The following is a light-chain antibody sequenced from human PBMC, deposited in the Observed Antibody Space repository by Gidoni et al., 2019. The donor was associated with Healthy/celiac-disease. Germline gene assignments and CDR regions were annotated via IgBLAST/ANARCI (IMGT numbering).Light chain of an antibody. CDR3: QQYNNWPPFT. Sequence: EIVMTQSPATLSVSPWERATLSCRASQSVSSNLAGYQQKPGQAPRLLIYGASTRATGIPARFSGSGSGTEFTLTISSLQSEDFAVYYCQQYNNWPPFTFGPGTKVDIK. CDR2: GAS. CDR1: QSVSSN. J-gene: IGKJ3*01. V-gene: IGKV3-15*01.